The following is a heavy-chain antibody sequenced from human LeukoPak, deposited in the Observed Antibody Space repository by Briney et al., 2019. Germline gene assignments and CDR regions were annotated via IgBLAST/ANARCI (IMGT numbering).Heavy chain of an antibody. CDR3: VRDLHWGGFDV. V-gene: IGHV3-23*01. Sequence: GGSLRLSCEASGFTQNAMGWVRQAPGKGLEWVASISRSGGNSHYADSVMGRFSISRDNPKSTVSLQMSSLRAEDTALYYCVRDLHWGGFDVWGQGTMVTVSS. D-gene: IGHD7-27*01. CDR1: GFTQNA. CDR2: ISRSGGNS. J-gene: IGHJ3*01.